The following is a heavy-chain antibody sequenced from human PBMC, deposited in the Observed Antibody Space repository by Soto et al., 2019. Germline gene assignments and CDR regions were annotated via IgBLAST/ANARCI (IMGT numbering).Heavy chain of an antibody. CDR1: GFTFSNYG. J-gene: IGHJ3*02. CDR2: ISYDGSHK. D-gene: IGHD3-22*01. V-gene: IGHV3-30*18. Sequence: GGSLRLSCAASGFTFSNYGMHWVRQAPGKELEWVAFISYDGSHKYYPDSVKGRFTISGDNCKNTLYLQMNSLRAEATAVSFCAKSPGGYSSFDIWGQGTMVTVSS. CDR3: AKSPGGYSSFDI.